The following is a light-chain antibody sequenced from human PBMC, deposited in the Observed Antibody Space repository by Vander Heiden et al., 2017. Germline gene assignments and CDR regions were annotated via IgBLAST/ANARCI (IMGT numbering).Light chain of an antibody. CDR3: QQYSNSPPLT. Sequence: DILMTQSPATLSASPGERATISCRASQSVSSYLAWYQQKPGKAPRLLISGASTRVTGVPARFSGSGCATEFTLTISSRQSEDVAVNYCQQYSNSPPLTFGGGTKVEIK. V-gene: IGKV3-15*01. J-gene: IGKJ4*01. CDR1: QSVSSY. CDR2: GAS.